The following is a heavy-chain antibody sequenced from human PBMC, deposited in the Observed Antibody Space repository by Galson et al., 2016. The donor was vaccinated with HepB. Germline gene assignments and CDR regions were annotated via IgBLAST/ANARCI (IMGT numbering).Heavy chain of an antibody. Sequence: SVKVSCKASGGTFSNFFLHWVRQAPGQGLEWMGGSAPVSGIPHYAQKFQGRVTVSADEGTSTAYMELSSLTFDDTAVYYCATPHDYNGHDACDIWGQGTLVTVSS. J-gene: IGHJ3*02. CDR2: SAPVSGIP. CDR3: ATPHDYNGHDACDI. D-gene: IGHD3-10*01. V-gene: IGHV1-69*13. CDR1: GGTFSNFF.